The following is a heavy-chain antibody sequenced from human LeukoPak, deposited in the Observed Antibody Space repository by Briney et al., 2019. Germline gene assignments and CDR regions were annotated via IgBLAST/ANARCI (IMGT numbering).Heavy chain of an antibody. V-gene: IGHV5-51*01. J-gene: IGHJ4*02. D-gene: IGHD3-22*01. CDR1: GYSFNTYW. CDR2: IYPGDSDT. CDR3: ARHGSSGYYLFDY. Sequence: GESLKISCKGSGYSFNTYWIGWVRQMPGKGLEWMGIIYPGDSDTKYSPSFQGQVTISADKSISTAYLQWSSLKASDTAMYYCARHGSSGYYLFDYWGQGTLVTVSS.